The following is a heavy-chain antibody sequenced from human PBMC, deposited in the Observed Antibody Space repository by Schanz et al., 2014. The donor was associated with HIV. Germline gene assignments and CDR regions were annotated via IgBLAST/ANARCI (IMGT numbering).Heavy chain of an antibody. CDR2: TSSDGRNK. V-gene: IGHV3-30*03. D-gene: IGHD3-3*01. Sequence: QVQLGESGGGVGRPGESLRLSCEASGFTFSNYGMHWVRQAPGKGPGGVEVTSSDGRNKKYGESVKGRFTISRENSKNTLYLQGKSLRVEDTAVYFCTRGRFLERGGMDVWGQGTAVTVSS. CDR3: TRGRFLERGGMDV. CDR1: GFTFSNYG. J-gene: IGHJ6*02.